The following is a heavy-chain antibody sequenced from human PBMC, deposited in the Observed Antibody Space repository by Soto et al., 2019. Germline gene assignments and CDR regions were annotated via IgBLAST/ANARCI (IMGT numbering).Heavy chain of an antibody. CDR1: GGSISSGGYS. J-gene: IGHJ5*02. CDR2: IYHSGST. Sequence: QLQLQESGSGLVRPSQTLSLTCAVSGGSISSGGYSWNWIRQPPGKGLEWIGYIYHSGSTLYNPSLKSRRTISVDTSRNQFSLKLTSVTAAATAVYCCARDQLEGNWFDPWGQGTLVTVSS. V-gene: IGHV4-30-2*01. D-gene: IGHD1-1*01. CDR3: ARDQLEGNWFDP.